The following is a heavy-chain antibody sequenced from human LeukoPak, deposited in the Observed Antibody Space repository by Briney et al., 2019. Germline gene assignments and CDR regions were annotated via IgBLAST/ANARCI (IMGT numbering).Heavy chain of an antibody. J-gene: IGHJ4*02. CDR1: GGSISSYY. CDR3: ARHPLLTPHFDN. D-gene: IGHD3-9*01. V-gene: IGHV4-59*08. Sequence: SETLSLTSTVSGGSISSYYWSWIRQPPGQGLEWIGHINDIGSTDYNPSLKSRVTISVDTSKNQFSLKLSSVTAADTAVYFCARHPLLTPHFDNWGQGTLVTVSS. CDR2: INDIGST.